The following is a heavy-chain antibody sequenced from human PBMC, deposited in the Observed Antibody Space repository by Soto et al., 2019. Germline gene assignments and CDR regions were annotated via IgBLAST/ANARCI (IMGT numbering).Heavy chain of an antibody. CDR1: GGTFSSYA. CDR2: IIPIFGTA. D-gene: IGHD4-17*01. CDR3: ADYGDSLYYYGMDV. Sequence: SVKVSCKASGGTFSSYAISWVRQAPGQGLEWMGGIIPIFGTANYAQKFQGRVTITADESTSTAYMELSSLRSGDTAVYYCADYGDSLYYYGMDVWGQGTTVTVSS. V-gene: IGHV1-69*13. J-gene: IGHJ6*02.